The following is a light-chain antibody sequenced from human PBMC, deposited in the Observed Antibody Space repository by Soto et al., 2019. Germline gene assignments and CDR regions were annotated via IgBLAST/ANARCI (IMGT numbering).Light chain of an antibody. J-gene: IGKJ5*01. CDR2: KAS. CDR3: QQFNSYSIT. CDR1: QSISNW. Sequence: DMQMTQSPSTLSASVADGVTITCRAIQSISNWLAWYQQKPGKAPKLLIYKASSLERGVQSRFSGSGSGTEFNLTISSLQPDDFATYYCQQFNSYSITFGQGTRLEIK. V-gene: IGKV1-5*03.